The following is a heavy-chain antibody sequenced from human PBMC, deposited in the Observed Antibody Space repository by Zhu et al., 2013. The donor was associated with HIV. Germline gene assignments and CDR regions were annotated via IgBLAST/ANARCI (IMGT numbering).Heavy chain of an antibody. D-gene: IGHD5-12*01. Sequence: QVQLVQSGAEVKKPGASVKVSCKASGYTFGIYGISWVRQAPGQGLEWMGWVSVYSGYTKYTQKLQGRVTLTTDTSTSTAYMELRSLRSDDTAMYFXVRDSSVEYSSSPSAFDIWGQGTLVTSLQ. J-gene: IGHJ3*02. V-gene: IGHV1-18*01. CDR1: GYTFGIYG. CDR3: VRDSSVEYSSSPSAFDI. CDR2: VSVYSGYT.